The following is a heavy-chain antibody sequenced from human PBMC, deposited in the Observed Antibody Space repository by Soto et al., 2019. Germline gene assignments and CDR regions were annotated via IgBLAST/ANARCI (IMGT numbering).Heavy chain of an antibody. D-gene: IGHD6-13*01. V-gene: IGHV4-59*04. CDR2: LYYSGST. CDR3: ARDAAAQPPYNWFDP. Sequence: SETLSLTCSVSGASISDYYWTWVRQPPGKGLEWIGYLYYSGSTYYNPSLKSRVTISVDTSKNQFSLKLSSVTAADTAVYYCARDAAAQPPYNWFDPWGQGTLVTVSS. J-gene: IGHJ5*02. CDR1: GASISDYY.